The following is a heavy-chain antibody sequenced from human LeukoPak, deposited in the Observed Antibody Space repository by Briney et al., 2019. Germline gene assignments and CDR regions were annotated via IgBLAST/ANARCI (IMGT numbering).Heavy chain of an antibody. V-gene: IGHV1-24*01. CDR3: ATGGWGLLPFDY. D-gene: IGHD3-22*01. J-gene: IGHJ4*02. CDR2: FDPEDGET. CDR1: GYTLTELS. Sequence: ASVKVSCKVSGYTLTELSMHWVRQAPGKGLEWMGGFDPEDGETIYAQKFQGRVTMTEDTSTDTAYMELSSLRSEETAVYNCATGGWGLLPFDYWGQGTLVTVSS.